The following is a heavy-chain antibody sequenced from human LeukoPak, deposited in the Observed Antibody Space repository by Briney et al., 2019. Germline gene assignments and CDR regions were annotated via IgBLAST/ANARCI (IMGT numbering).Heavy chain of an antibody. CDR3: ARDIGKY. D-gene: IGHD1-1*01. Sequence: SETLSLTCTVSGDSISTTNYYWGWIRQPPGKGLEWVGSIHSSGSTYYNPSLKSRVTISGDTSRKQFSLRLSSVTAADTAVYYCARDIGKYWGQGTLVTVSS. CDR2: IHSSGST. V-gene: IGHV4-39*07. CDR1: GDSISTTNYY. J-gene: IGHJ4*02.